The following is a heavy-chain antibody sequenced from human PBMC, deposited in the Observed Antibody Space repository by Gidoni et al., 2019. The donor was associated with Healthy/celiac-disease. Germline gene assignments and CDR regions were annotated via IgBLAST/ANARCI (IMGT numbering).Heavy chain of an antibody. J-gene: IGHJ3*02. Sequence: EVQLVESGGGLVKPGGSLRLSCAASGFTFRSYSMNWVRQAPGKGLEWVSSISSSSSYIYYADSVKGRFTISRDNAKNSLYLQMNSLRAEDTAVYYCAREGDIVVVPAAIQGAFDIWGQGTMVTVSS. D-gene: IGHD2-2*02. CDR1: GFTFRSYS. CDR3: AREGDIVVVPAAIQGAFDI. CDR2: ISSSSSYI. V-gene: IGHV3-21*01.